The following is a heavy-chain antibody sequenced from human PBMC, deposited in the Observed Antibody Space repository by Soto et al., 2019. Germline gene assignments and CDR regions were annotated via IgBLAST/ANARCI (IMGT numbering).Heavy chain of an antibody. V-gene: IGHV4-59*01. J-gene: IGHJ5*02. CDR3: ARDIFGNNWFDP. CDR2: IYYSGNT. D-gene: IGHD3-10*02. CDR1: NGSLSSYY. Sequence: SETLSLTCTVSNGSLSSYYWIWIRQPPGKGLEWIGYIYYSGNTNYNPSLKSRIIISVDRSKNQLSLKLSSVTAADTAVYYCARDIFGNNWFDPWGQGTLVTVSS.